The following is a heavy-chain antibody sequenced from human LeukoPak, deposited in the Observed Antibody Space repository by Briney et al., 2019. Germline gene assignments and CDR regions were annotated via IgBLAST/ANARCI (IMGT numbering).Heavy chain of an antibody. V-gene: IGHV3-23*01. D-gene: IGHD4-17*01. Sequence: GGSLRLSCAASGFTFSSYAMSWVRQAPGKGLEWVSAISGCGGSTYYADSVKGRFTISRDNSKNTLYLQMNSLRAEDTAVYYCAKDLHFADYGDINWFDPWGQGTLVTVSS. CDR3: AKDLHFADYGDINWFDP. CDR1: GFTFSSYA. CDR2: ISGCGGST. J-gene: IGHJ5*02.